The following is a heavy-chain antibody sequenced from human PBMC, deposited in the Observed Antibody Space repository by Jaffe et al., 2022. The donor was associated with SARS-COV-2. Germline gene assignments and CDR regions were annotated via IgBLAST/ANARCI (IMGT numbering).Heavy chain of an antibody. V-gene: IGHV3-23*01. D-gene: IGHD6-13*01. CDR3: AKGGRQQPFDP. CDR2: ISGSGGSI. J-gene: IGHJ5*02. Sequence: EVQLLESGGGLVQPGGSLRLSCAASGFTFSSYALSWVRQAPGKGLELVSTISGSGGSIYYADSVKGRFTISRDNSKNALYLQLNSLRAEDTAVYYCAKGGRQQPFDPWGQGTLVSVSS. CDR1: GFTFSSYA.